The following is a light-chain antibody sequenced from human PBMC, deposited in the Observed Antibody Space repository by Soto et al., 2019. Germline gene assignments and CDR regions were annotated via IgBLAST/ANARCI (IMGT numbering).Light chain of an antibody. J-gene: IGKJ3*01. V-gene: IGKV3-11*01. CDR1: QSVISY. Sequence: EIVLTQSPATLSLSPGERATLSCRASQSVISYLGWYQPKPGQAPRLLIYDTFNRATGIPARFSGSGSGTDFTLTISSLEPEDVAVYYCQQRSNWQFTFGPGTRVDIK. CDR2: DTF. CDR3: QQRSNWQFT.